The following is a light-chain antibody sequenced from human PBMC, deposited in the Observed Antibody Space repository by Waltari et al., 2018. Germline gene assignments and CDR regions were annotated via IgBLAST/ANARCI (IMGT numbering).Light chain of an antibody. CDR3: QQYVNSPHLT. Sequence: EIVLTHSPGTLSLSPGERATLSCRTSQRIGSAYLAWYQQKPGHPPRLLIYGTSNRATGVPDRFSGSGSGTDFTLTVSRLEPEDFGIYFCQQYVNSPHLTFGGGTKVEIK. CDR1: QRIGSAY. J-gene: IGKJ4*01. CDR2: GTS. V-gene: IGKV3-20*01.